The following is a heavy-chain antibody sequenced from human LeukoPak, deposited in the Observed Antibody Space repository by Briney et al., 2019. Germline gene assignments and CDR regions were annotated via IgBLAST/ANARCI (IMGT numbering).Heavy chain of an antibody. D-gene: IGHD6-25*01. V-gene: IGHV3-13*01. Sequence: GGSLRLSCAASGFTFSSYDMHWVRQATGKGLEWVSAIGTAGDTYYPGSVKGRFTISRENAKNSLYLQMNSLRAGDTAVYYCARAATYYYGMDVWGQGTTVTVSS. CDR2: IGTAGDT. CDR1: GFTFSSYD. J-gene: IGHJ6*02. CDR3: ARAATYYYGMDV.